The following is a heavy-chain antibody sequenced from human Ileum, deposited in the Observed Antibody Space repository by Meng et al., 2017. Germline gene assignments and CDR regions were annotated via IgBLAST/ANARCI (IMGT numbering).Heavy chain of an antibody. Sequence: QVQPEEWGPGLGRPLGTLSPTCGVSSGSISRTPYWSWLRQPPGKGLEWIGQNSHSGSAYYNPSLKSRVTMSVDKSKSQFSLMLTSVTAADAAIYYCARHGGYYQDFWGQGTLVTVSS. D-gene: IGHD4-23*01. J-gene: IGHJ4*02. V-gene: IGHV4-4*02. CDR1: SGSISRTPY. CDR2: NSHSGSA. CDR3: ARHGGYYQDF.